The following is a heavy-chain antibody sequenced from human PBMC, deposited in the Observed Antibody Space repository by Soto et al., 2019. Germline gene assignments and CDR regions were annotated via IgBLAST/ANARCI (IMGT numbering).Heavy chain of an antibody. J-gene: IGHJ5*02. Sequence: SETLSLTCAVYGGSFSGYYWSWIRQPPGKGLEWIGEINHSGSTNYNPSLKSRVTISVDTSKNQFSLKLSSVTAADTAVYYCARFGDFWSGYYSRWFDPWGQGTLVTVSS. D-gene: IGHD3-3*01. V-gene: IGHV4-34*01. CDR3: ARFGDFWSGYYSRWFDP. CDR1: GGSFSGYY. CDR2: INHSGST.